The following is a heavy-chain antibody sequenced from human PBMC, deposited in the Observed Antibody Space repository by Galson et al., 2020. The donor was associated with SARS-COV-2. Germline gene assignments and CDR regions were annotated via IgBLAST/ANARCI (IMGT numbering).Heavy chain of an antibody. J-gene: IGHJ4*02. Sequence: SQTLSLTCAVYGGSFSGYYWSWIRQPPGGGLEWIGEINHSGSTNSNSNPSLKSRVTISVDTSKNQFSLKVTSVTAADTAVYYCARGIVVVPAAPGYFDSWGQGTLVTVSS. CDR3: ARGIVVVPAAPGYFDS. V-gene: IGHV4-34*01. D-gene: IGHD2-2*01. CDR1: GGSFSGYY. CDR2: INHSGSTNS.